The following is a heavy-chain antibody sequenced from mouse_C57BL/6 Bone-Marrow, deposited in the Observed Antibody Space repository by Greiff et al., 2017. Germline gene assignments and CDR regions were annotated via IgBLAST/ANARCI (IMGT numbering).Heavy chain of an antibody. V-gene: IGHV1-69*01. D-gene: IGHD2-1*01. CDR2: IDPSDSYT. Sequence: QVQLQQPGAELVMPGASVKLSCKASGYTFTSYWMHWVKQRPGQGLEWLGEIDPSDSYTNYNQKFKGKSTLTVNNSSSTAYMQLSSLTSEDSAVYYAAREYYGKGYYAMDYWGQGTSVTVSS. CDR1: GYTFTSYW. CDR3: AREYYGKGYYAMDY. J-gene: IGHJ4*01.